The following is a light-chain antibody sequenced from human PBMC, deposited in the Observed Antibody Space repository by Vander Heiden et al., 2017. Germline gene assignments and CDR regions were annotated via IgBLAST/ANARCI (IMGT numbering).Light chain of an antibody. V-gene: IGKV2-28*01. Sequence: VMTQSPLSLPVTPGEPAPISCRSSQSLLHSNGYNYLDWYLQKPGQSPQLLIYLGSNRASGVPDRFSGSGAGTDFTLKIIRVEAEDVGVYYCMQALQTPRTFGQGTKLEIK. CDR3: MQALQTPRT. J-gene: IGKJ2*01. CDR1: QSLLHSNGYNY. CDR2: LGS.